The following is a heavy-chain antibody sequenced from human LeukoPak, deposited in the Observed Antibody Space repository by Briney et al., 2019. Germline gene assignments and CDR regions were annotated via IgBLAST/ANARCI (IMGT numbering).Heavy chain of an antibody. D-gene: IGHD6-19*01. V-gene: IGHV3-21*01. Sequence: GGSLRLSCAASGFTFSSYWMSWVRQAPGKGLEWVSSISSSSSYIYYADSVKGRFTISRDNAKNSLYLQMNSLRAEDTAVYYCARGIAVAGYFDYWGQGTLVTVSS. J-gene: IGHJ4*02. CDR2: ISSSSSYI. CDR3: ARGIAVAGYFDY. CDR1: GFTFSSYW.